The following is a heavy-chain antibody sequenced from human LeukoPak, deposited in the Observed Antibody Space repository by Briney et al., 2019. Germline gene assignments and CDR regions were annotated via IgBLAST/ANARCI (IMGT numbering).Heavy chain of an antibody. CDR1: GFTFSNYA. V-gene: IGHV3-23*01. CDR2: ISDSGGST. D-gene: IGHD3-10*01. CDR3: AKGPSSGSYYTADY. J-gene: IGHJ4*02. Sequence: GGSLRLSCAASGFTFSNYAMTWVRQAPGKGLEWVSAISDSGGSTYYADSVKGRFTISRDNSKNTLYLQMNSLRAEDTAVYYCAKGPSSGSYYTADYWGQGTLVTVSS.